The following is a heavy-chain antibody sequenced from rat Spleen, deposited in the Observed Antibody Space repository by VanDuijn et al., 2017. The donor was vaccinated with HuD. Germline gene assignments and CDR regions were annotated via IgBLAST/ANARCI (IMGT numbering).Heavy chain of an antibody. CDR1: GFTFGSFA. CDR2: ITSGGSNT. CDR3: ARPTEGIAWFVY. D-gene: IGHD1-11*01. J-gene: IGHJ3*01. Sequence: EVQLVESGGGLVQPGRSLKLSCAASGFTFGSFAMAWVRQAPKKGLEWVATITSGGSNTYYPDSVKGRFTISRDNAKSTLYLQMDSLRSEDTATYYCARPTEGIAWFVYWGQGTLVTVSS. V-gene: IGHV5-25*01.